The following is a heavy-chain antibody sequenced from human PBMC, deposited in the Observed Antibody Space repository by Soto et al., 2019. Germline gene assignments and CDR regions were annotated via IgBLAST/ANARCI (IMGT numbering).Heavy chain of an antibody. J-gene: IGHJ4*02. CDR2: IYSGGST. V-gene: IGHV3-66*01. CDR3: ARGYYGSGSSSY. CDR1: GFTVSSNY. D-gene: IGHD3-10*01. Sequence: GGSLRLSCAASGFTVSSNYMSWVRQAPGKGLEWVSVIYSGGSTYYADSVKGRFTISRDNSKNTLYLQMNSLRAEDTAVYYCARGYYGSGSSSYCGQGTLVTVSS.